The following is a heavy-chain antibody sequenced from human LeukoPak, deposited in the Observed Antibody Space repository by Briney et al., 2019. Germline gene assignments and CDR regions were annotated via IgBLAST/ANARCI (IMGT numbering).Heavy chain of an antibody. CDR2: LNPDGSVG. CDR1: EFTFSTSW. J-gene: IGHJ1*01. Sequence: PGGSLRLSCTVSEFTFSTSWMNWVLQAPGKGLEWVANLNPDGSVGRYVDSVEGRFSVSRDNGQNTGYLQMNSLRVDDTGVYFCLAWASPTPYWGPGTPVAVSS. D-gene: IGHD1-26*01. V-gene: IGHV3-7*02. CDR3: LAWASPTPY.